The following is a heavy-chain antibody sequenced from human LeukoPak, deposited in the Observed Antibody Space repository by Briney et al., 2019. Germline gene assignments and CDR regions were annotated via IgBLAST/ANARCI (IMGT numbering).Heavy chain of an antibody. J-gene: IGHJ3*02. CDR3: AKPYDSSGKGVGAFDI. CDR2: ISYDGSNK. CDR1: GFTFSSYG. Sequence: GGSLRLSCAASGFTFSSYGMHWVRQAPGKGLEWVAVISYDGSNKYYADSVKGRFIISRDNSKNTLYLQMNSLRAEDTAVYYCAKPYDSSGKGVGAFDIWGQGTMVTVSS. D-gene: IGHD3-22*01. V-gene: IGHV3-30*18.